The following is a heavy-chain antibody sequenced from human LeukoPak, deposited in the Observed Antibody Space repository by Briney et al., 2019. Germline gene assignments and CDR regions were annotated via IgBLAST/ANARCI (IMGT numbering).Heavy chain of an antibody. CDR3: ARRAVVTAKYLDAFYI. V-gene: IGHV4-59*08. J-gene: IGHJ3*02. CDR2: IYYSGST. D-gene: IGHD2-21*02. Sequence: SETLSLTCTVSGGSISSYYWSWIRQPPGKGLEWIGHIYYSGSTNYNPSLKSRVTISVDTSKNQFSLKLSSVTAADTAVYYCARRAVVTAKYLDAFYIWGQGTKVTVSS. CDR1: GGSISSYY.